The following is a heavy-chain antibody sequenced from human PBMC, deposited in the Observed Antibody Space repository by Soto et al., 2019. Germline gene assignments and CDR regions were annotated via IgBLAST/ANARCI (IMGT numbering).Heavy chain of an antibody. V-gene: IGHV3-30*18. J-gene: IGHJ4*02. D-gene: IGHD3-9*01. CDR2: ISYDGSNK. CDR1: GFTFSSYG. CDR3: AKDFYHDILTGYYSCDY. Sequence: GGSLRLSCAASGFTFSSYGMHWVRQAPGKGLEWVAVISYDGSNKYYADSVKGRFTISRDNSKNTLYLQMNSLRAEDTAVYYCAKDFYHDILTGYYSCDYWGQGTLVTVSS.